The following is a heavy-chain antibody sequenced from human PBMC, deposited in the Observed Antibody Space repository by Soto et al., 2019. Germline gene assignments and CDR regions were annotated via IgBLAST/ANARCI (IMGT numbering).Heavy chain of an antibody. CDR3: AREKGRDGYNSAFDI. D-gene: IGHD5-12*01. CDR1: GGSISSYY. V-gene: IGHV4-59*01. CDR2: IYYSGST. J-gene: IGHJ3*02. Sequence: SETLSLTCTVSGGSISSYYWSWIRQPPGKGLEWIGYIYYSGSTNYNPSLKSRVTISVDTSKNQFSLKLSSVTAADTAVYYCAREKGRDGYNSAFDIWGQGTMVNVS.